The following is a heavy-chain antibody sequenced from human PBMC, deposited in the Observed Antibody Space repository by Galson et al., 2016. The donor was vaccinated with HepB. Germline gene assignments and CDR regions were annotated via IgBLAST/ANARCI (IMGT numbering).Heavy chain of an antibody. CDR1: GFAFSDYY. CDR3: ARGPCRSTNCPTSYYGMDV. J-gene: IGHJ6*02. D-gene: IGHD1-1*01. CDR2: ISGGGSDK. Sequence: SLRLSCAASGFAFSDYYMSWIRQAPGRGLEWLSFISGGGSDKNYADSVRGRFTVSRDNANNFLYLQMNSLSVEDTAVYYCARGPCRSTNCPTSYYGMDVWGQGTTVTVSS. V-gene: IGHV3-11*06.